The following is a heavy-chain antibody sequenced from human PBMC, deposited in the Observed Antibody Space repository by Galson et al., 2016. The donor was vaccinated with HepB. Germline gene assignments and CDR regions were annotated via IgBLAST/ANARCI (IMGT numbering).Heavy chain of an antibody. Sequence: SLRLSCAASGFTFNSFWMNWVRQAPGKGLEWVANINQDGSAEYYVDSVKGRFTISRDNAKNSVFLQMNSLRDEDTAVYYCAGGKGWLTPYWGQGTLVTVSS. D-gene: IGHD6-19*01. CDR3: AGGKGWLTPY. V-gene: IGHV3-7*01. J-gene: IGHJ4*02. CDR1: GFTFNSFW. CDR2: INQDGSAE.